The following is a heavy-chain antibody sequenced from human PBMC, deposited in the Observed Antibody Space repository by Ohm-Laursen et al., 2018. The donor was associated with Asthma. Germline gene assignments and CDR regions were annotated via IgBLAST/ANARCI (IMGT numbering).Heavy chain of an antibody. CDR2: ISYDGSNK. D-gene: IGHD2-2*01. CDR1: GFTFSSYG. V-gene: IGHV3-30*03. J-gene: IGHJ4*02. Sequence: SLRLSCSASGFTFSSYGMHWVRQAPGKGLEWVAVISYDGSNKYYADSVKGRFTISRDNSKNTLYLQMNSLRAEDTAVYYCARERFQRLDYWGQGTLVTVSS. CDR3: ARERFQRLDY.